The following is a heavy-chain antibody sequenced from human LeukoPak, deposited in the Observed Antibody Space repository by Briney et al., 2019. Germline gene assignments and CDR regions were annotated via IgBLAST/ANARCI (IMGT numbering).Heavy chain of an antibody. CDR2: INPNSGGT. V-gene: IGHV1-2*02. D-gene: IGHD1-1*01. CDR3: ARDRGPNWQYYFDY. Sequence: ASVKVSCKASGYTFTDYYMHWVRQAPGQGLEWMGWINPNSGGTNYAPKFQGRVTMTRDTSISTAYMELSKSDDTAVYYCARDRGPNWQYYFDYWGQGTLVTVSS. J-gene: IGHJ4*02. CDR1: GYTFTDYY.